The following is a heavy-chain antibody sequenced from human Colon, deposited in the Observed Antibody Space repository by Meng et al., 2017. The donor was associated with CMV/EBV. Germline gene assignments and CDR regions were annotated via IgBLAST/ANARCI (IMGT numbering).Heavy chain of an antibody. D-gene: IGHD2-2*02. V-gene: IGHV3-48*03. Sequence: GESLKISCAASGFTFSTYEFNWVRQAPGKGLEWLSYISSGGATIYYADSVRGRFTISRDDARNSLYLQMSSLRADDTAVYYCARDSLGFGVVVPAAIGWFDPWGQGTLVTVSS. CDR1: GFTFSTYE. CDR3: ARDSLGFGVVVPAAIGWFDP. CDR2: ISSGGATI. J-gene: IGHJ5*02.